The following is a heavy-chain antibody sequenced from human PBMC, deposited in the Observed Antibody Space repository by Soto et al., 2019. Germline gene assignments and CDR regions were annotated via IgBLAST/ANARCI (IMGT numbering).Heavy chain of an antibody. D-gene: IGHD6-13*01. J-gene: IGHJ4*02. CDR1: GFTFSSYV. CDR3: ARDLIATSGALFDF. V-gene: IGHV1-3*01. CDR2: ITPGNYKT. Sequence: QVQLVQSGAEVKEPGASVKVSCKASGFTFSSYVMHWVRQAPGHRIEWMGWITPGNYKTMYSQKFQGRVTITWDTSATTTYIELSSLSSEDTAVYYCARDLIATSGALFDFWGQGTLVNVSS.